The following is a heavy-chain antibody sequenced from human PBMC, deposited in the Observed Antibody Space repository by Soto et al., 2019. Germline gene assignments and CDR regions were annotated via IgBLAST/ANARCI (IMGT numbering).Heavy chain of an antibody. CDR3: ARDTQQLMVYATRNYYYYYMDV. Sequence: KQSQTLSLTCAISGDSVSSNSAAWNWIRQSPSRGLEWLGRTYYRSKWYNDYAVSVKSRITINPDTSKNQFSLQLNSVTPEDTAVYYCARDTQQLMVYATRNYYYYYMDVWGKGTTVTVSS. J-gene: IGHJ6*03. D-gene: IGHD2-8*01. V-gene: IGHV6-1*01. CDR2: TYYRSKWYN. CDR1: GDSVSSNSAA.